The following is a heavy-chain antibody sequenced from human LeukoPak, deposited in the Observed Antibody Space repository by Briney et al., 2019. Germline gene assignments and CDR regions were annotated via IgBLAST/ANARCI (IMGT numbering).Heavy chain of an antibody. D-gene: IGHD3-10*01. CDR1: GFTFSDYY. J-gene: IGHJ3*02. Sequence: GGSLRLSCAASGFTFSDYYMSWIRQGPGKGLEWVSYISSSGSTIYYADSVKGRFTISRDNAKNSLYLQMNSLRAEDTALYHCARVVPGEGAFDIWGQGTMVTVSS. CDR3: ARVVPGEGAFDI. CDR2: ISSSGSTI. V-gene: IGHV3-11*01.